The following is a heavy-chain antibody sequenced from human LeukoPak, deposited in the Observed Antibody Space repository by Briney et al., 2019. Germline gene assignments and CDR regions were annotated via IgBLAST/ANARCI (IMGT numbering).Heavy chain of an antibody. J-gene: IGHJ4*02. CDR1: GFTVSSNY. CDR3: ARVGYSGSWPYFDF. CDR2: IYSGGST. D-gene: IGHD6-13*01. V-gene: IGHV3-53*01. Sequence: GGSLRLSCAASGFTVSSNYMSWVRQAPGKGLEWVSVIYSGGSTYYADSVKGRFTISRDNAKNSLYLQMNSLRAEDTAIYYCARVGYSGSWPYFDFWGQGTLVTVSS.